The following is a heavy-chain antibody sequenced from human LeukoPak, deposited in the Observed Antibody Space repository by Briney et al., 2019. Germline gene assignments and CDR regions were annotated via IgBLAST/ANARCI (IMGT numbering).Heavy chain of an antibody. Sequence: ASVKVSCKASGYTFTVYYMHWVRQAPGQGLEWMGIINPSGGSTSYAQKFQGRVTMTRDTSTSTVYMELSSLRSEDTAVYYCARWASGGVVVPAAPPVIGFDPWGQGTLVTVSS. CDR2: INPSGGST. CDR3: ARWASGGVVVPAAPPVIGFDP. J-gene: IGHJ5*02. CDR1: GYTFTVYY. D-gene: IGHD2-2*01. V-gene: IGHV1-46*01.